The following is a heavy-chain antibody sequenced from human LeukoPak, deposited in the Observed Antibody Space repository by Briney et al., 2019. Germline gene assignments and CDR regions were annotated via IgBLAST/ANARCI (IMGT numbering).Heavy chain of an antibody. CDR1: GFTVSSNY. V-gene: IGHV3-21*01. J-gene: IGHJ3*02. CDR2: ISSSSSYI. Sequence: GGSLRLSCAASGFTVSSNYMNWVRQAPGKGLEWVSFISSSSSYIYYADSVKGRFTISRDNAENSLYLQMNSLRVEDTAVYYCARGPHLALDTDDAFDIWGQGTMVTVSS. D-gene: IGHD5-18*01. CDR3: ARGPHLALDTDDAFDI.